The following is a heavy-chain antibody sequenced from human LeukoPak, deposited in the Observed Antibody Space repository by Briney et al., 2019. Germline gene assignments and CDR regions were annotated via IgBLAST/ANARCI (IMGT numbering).Heavy chain of an antibody. CDR3: ARDRGGSRFDY. Sequence: PGKSLRLSCVASGLTFSNFGVHWVRQAPGKGLEWVSYISSSSSTIYYADSVKGRFTISRDNAKNSLYLQMNSLRAEDTAVYYCARDRGGSRFDYWGQGTLVTVSS. D-gene: IGHD3-16*01. CDR2: ISSSSSTI. CDR1: GLTFSNFG. J-gene: IGHJ4*02. V-gene: IGHV3-48*01.